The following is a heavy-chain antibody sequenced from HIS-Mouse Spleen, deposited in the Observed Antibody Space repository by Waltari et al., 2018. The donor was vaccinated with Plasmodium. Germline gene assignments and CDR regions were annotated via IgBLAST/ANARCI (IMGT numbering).Heavy chain of an antibody. CDR3: ASSWYWYFDL. Sequence: EVQLVESGGGLVQPGGSLRLPCAASGFTFSSYWMSWVRQAPGKGLEWVANIKQDGREKYYVDSVNGRFTISRDNAKNSLYLHMNSLRAEHTAVYYCASSWYWYFDLWGRGTLVTVSS. J-gene: IGHJ2*01. D-gene: IGHD6-13*01. CDR1: GFTFSSYW. V-gene: IGHV3-7*01. CDR2: IKQDGREK.